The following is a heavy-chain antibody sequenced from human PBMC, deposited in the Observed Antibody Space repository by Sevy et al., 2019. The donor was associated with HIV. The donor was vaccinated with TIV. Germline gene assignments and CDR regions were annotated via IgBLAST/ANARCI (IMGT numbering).Heavy chain of an antibody. CDR3: ARAGPDDYGDYGTAFDI. J-gene: IGHJ3*02. CDR1: GFTFSSYC. D-gene: IGHD4-17*01. Sequence: GGSLRLSCAASGFTFSSYCMSWVRQAPGKGLEWVANIKQDGSEKYYVDSVKGRFTISRDNAKNSLYLQMNSLRAEDTAVYYCARAGPDDYGDYGTAFDIWGQGTMVTVSS. V-gene: IGHV3-7*01. CDR2: IKQDGSEK.